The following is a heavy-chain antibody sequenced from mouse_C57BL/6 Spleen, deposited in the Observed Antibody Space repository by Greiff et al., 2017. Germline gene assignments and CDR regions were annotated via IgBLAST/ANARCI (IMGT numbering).Heavy chain of an antibody. J-gene: IGHJ3*01. CDR2: ISNGGGST. V-gene: IGHV5-12*01. D-gene: IGHD2-4*01. Sequence: EVQLVESGGGLVQPGGSLKLSCAASGFTFSDYYMYWVRQTPEKRLEWVAYISNGGGSTYYPDTVKGRFTISRDNATNTLYLQMSRLKSEDTAMDYCARHRGYEYEAYWGQGTLVTVSA. CDR1: GFTFSDYY. CDR3: ARHRGYEYEAY.